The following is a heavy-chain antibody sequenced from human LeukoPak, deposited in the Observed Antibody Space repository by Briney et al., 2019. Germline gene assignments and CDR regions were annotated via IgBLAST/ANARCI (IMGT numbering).Heavy chain of an antibody. Sequence: GGSLRLSCAASGFTFSSYWMSWVRQAPGKGLEWVANIKQDGSEKHYVDSVKGRFTISRDNANNSLYLQMNSLRAEDTAVYYCARGRGGLLWFGEFNSWGQGTLVTVSS. CDR3: ARGRGGLLWFGEFNS. J-gene: IGHJ4*02. D-gene: IGHD3-10*01. CDR1: GFTFSSYW. V-gene: IGHV3-7*01. CDR2: IKQDGSEK.